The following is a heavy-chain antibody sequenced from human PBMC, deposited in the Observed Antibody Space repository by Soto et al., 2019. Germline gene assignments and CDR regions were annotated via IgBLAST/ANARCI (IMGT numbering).Heavy chain of an antibody. V-gene: IGHV4-31*02. CDR3: ALALGPTTGFDY. J-gene: IGHJ4*02. Sequence: SETLSLTCSVSGASTVSHYHWTWIRQPPGKGLEWMGYIFNSGTTFYNPSLTSRLSISMDTSGNHFSLELRSVTAADTAVYYCALALGPTTGFDYWGQGTLVTVSS. D-gene: IGHD1-26*01. CDR1: GASTVSHYH. CDR2: IFNSGTT.